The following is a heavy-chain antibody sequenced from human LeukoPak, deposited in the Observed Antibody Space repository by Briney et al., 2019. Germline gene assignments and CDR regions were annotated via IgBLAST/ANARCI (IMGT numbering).Heavy chain of an antibody. CDR3: ARDVVVPAAITYYYYYYMDV. V-gene: IGHV3-21*06. CDR2: ISSSSSYI. J-gene: IGHJ6*03. Sequence: GGSLRLSCAASGFTFSSYSMNWVRQAPGKGLEWVSSISSSSSYIYHADSVKGRFTISRDNAKNSLYLQMNSLRAEDTAVYYCARDVVVPAAITYYYYYYMDVWGKGTTVTVSS. CDR1: GFTFSSYS. D-gene: IGHD2-2*02.